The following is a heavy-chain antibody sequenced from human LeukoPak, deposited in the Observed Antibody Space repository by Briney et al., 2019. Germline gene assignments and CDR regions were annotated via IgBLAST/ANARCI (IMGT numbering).Heavy chain of an antibody. D-gene: IGHD2-21*01. CDR2: INEDGSEK. CDR1: GFTFRSYW. J-gene: IGHJ4*02. V-gene: IGHV3-7*01. Sequence: GGSLRLSCAASGFTFRSYWMTWVRQAPGKGLEWVANINEDGSEKYYVDSVKGRFTFSRDNAKNSLYLQMNSLRAEDTAVYYCARDATRGGDFDYWGQGTLVTVSS. CDR3: ARDATRGGDFDY.